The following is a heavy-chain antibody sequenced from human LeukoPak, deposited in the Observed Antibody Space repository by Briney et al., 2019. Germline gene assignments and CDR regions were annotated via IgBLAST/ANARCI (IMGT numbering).Heavy chain of an antibody. CDR2: INPNSGDP. CDR1: GYTFSDYY. D-gene: IGHD2-8*01. J-gene: IGHJ6*03. CDR3: ARSARHCNNGVCFTDYYIDL. Sequence: GASVKVSCKASGYTFSDYYMHWVRQAPGQGLEWMGRINPNSGDPNYPQKFQGRVTMTRDTSISAAYMEMSSLTSDDTAVYYCARSARHCNNGVCFTDYYIDLWGKGTTVIVSS. V-gene: IGHV1-2*06.